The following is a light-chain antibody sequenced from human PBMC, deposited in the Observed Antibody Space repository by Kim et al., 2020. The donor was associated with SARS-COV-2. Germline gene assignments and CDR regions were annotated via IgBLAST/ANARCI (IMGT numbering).Light chain of an antibody. CDR2: RDS. J-gene: IGLJ2*01. CDR3: QVWDSNTII. Sequence: SYELTQPLSVSVALGQTARITCGGDNIATKNVHWYQQKSGLAPVLVIYRDSNRPSGIPERFSASNSGNTATLTISRAQAGDEADYYCQVWDSNTIIFGGGTQLTVL. CDR1: NIATKN. V-gene: IGLV3-9*01.